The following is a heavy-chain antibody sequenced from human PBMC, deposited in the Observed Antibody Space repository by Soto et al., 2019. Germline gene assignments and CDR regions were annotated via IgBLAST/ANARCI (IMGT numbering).Heavy chain of an antibody. CDR1: GFTFSDYY. CDR3: ARDRIPVTHVRDAFDI. V-gene: IGHV3-11*01. J-gene: IGHJ3*02. Sequence: QVQLVESGGGLVKPGGSLRLSCAASGFTFSDYYMSWLRQAPGKGLEWVSYISSSGSTIYYADSVKGRFTISRDNAKNSLYLQMNSLRAEDTAVYYCARDRIPVTHVRDAFDIWGQGTMVTVSS. D-gene: IGHD4-17*01. CDR2: ISSSGSTI.